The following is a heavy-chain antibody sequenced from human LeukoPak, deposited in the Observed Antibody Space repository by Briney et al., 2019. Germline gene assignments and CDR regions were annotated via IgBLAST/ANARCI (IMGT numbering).Heavy chain of an antibody. J-gene: IGHJ4*02. CDR2: ISSSSSYI. CDR3: AREDGSSGEFNY. D-gene: IGHD5-24*01. CDR1: GFTFSSYS. Sequence: GGSLRLSCAASGFTFSSYSMNWVRQAPGKGLEWVSSISSSSSYIYYADSVKGRFTISRDNAKNSLYLQMNSRRAEDTAVYYCAREDGSSGEFNYWGQGTLVTVSS. V-gene: IGHV3-21*01.